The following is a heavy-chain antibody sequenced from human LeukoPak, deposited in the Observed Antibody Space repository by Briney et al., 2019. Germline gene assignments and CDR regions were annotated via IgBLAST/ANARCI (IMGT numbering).Heavy chain of an antibody. CDR3: ARSFLYYYYYMDV. CDR2: INHSGST. CDR1: GGSFSGYY. J-gene: IGHJ6*03. D-gene: IGHD2/OR15-2a*01. Sequence: SETLSLTCAVYGGSFSGYYWSWLRQPPGKGLEWIGEINHSGSTNYNPSLKSRVTISVDTSKNQFSLKLSSVTAADTAVYYCARSFLYYYYYMDVWGKGTTVTVSS. V-gene: IGHV4-34*01.